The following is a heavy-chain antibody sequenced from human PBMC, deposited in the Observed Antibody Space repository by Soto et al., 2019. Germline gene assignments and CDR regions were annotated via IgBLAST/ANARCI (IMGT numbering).Heavy chain of an antibody. CDR3: ASSQGSSYNWFDP. CDR1: GGTFSSYA. D-gene: IGHD6-13*01. V-gene: IGHV1-69*01. CDR2: IIPIFGTA. J-gene: IGHJ5*02. Sequence: QVQLVQSGAEVKKPGSSVKVSCKASGGTFSSYAXXXXXQAPXXXXEWMGGIIPIFGTANYAQKFQGRVTITADESTSTAYMELSSLRSEDTAVYYCASSQGSSYNWFDPWGQGTLVTVSS.